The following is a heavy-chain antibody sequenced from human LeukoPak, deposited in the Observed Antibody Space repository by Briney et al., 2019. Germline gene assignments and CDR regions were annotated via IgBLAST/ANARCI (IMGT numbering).Heavy chain of an antibody. Sequence: SGPTLVNPTQTLTLTCTFSGFSLTTTGVGVGWIRQPPGKALEWLALIFWNDDERYSPSLKNRLTITKDTSKNQVVLTMTNMDPVDTATYYCAHNDGDDYVNYWGQGTLVTVSS. CDR1: GFSLTTTGVG. CDR3: AHNDGDDYVNY. V-gene: IGHV2-5*01. J-gene: IGHJ4*02. CDR2: IFWNDDE. D-gene: IGHD4-17*01.